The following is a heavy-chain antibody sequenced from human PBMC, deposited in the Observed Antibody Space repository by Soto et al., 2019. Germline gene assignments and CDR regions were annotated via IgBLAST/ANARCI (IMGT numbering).Heavy chain of an antibody. D-gene: IGHD6-13*01. CDR3: ARFVAATGHDC. J-gene: IGHJ4*02. CDR1: GYTFTSYY. V-gene: IGHV1-46*03. CDR2: ISPSGGST. Sequence: ASVKVSCKASGYTFTSYYMHWVRQAPGQGLEWKGIISPSGGSTTYAQNFQGRVTMTRDTSTSTVYMELSSLRSEDTAVYYCARFVAATGHDCWGQGTLVTVSS.